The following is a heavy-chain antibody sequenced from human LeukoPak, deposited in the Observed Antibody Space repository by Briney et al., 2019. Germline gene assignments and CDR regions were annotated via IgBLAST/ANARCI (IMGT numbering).Heavy chain of an antibody. Sequence: ASVKVSCKASGGTFSSYAISWVRQAPGQGLEWMGGIIPIFGTANYAQKFQGRVTITTDESTRTAYMELSSLRSEDTAVYYCARGVDSVYYYYYYMDVWGKGTTVTVSS. CDR3: ARGVDSVYYYYYYMDV. CDR1: GGTFSSYA. CDR2: IIPIFGTA. J-gene: IGHJ6*03. D-gene: IGHD3/OR15-3a*01. V-gene: IGHV1-69*05.